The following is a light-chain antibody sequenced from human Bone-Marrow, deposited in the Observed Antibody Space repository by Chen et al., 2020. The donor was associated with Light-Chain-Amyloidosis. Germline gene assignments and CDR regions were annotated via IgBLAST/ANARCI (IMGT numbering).Light chain of an antibody. J-gene: IGLJ2*01. Sequence: SYELTQPPSLSVSPAQTPRITCSGDDLPTKYAYWYQQKPGQAPVLVIHRDTERPSGISERFSGSSSGTTATLTISGVQAEDEADYHCQSADSSGTYEVIFGGGTKLTVL. V-gene: IGLV3-25*03. CDR3: QSADSSGTYEVI. CDR1: DLPTKY. CDR2: RDT.